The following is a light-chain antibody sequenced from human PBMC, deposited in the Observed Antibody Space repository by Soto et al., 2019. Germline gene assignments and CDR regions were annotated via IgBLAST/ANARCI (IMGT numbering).Light chain of an antibody. J-gene: IGKJ2*01. CDR1: QSGTGTH. CDR3: QQYGTSPYT. Sequence: EIVLTQSPGTLSLSPGERATLSCRASQSGTGTHLAWYQHKPGQAPRLLIYGASSRATGTPDRFSGSGSGTDFTLTISRLDPEDFAVYYCQQYGTSPYTFGQGTKLEIK. CDR2: GAS. V-gene: IGKV3-20*01.